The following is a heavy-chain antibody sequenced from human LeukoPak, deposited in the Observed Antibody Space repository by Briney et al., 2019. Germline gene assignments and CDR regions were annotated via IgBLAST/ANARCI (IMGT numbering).Heavy chain of an antibody. CDR2: IYYSGST. Sequence: SETLSLTCTVSGGSISSSPYYWGWIRQPPGKGLEWIGSIYYSGSTYYNPSLKSRVTISVDTSKNQFSLKLSSVTAADTAVYYCARDQRDGYNSVLDYWGQGTLVTVSS. CDR1: GGSISSSPYY. V-gene: IGHV4-39*07. D-gene: IGHD5-24*01. CDR3: ARDQRDGYNSVLDY. J-gene: IGHJ4*02.